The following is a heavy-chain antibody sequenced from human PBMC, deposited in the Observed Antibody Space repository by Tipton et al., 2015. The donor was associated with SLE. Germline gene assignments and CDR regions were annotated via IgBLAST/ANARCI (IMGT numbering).Heavy chain of an antibody. CDR2: IHHSGST. Sequence: GLVKPSETLSFTCAVSGYSITSNYYWGWVRQSPGKGLEYIGTIHHSGSTHYNPSLSSRVTMSRDTSKNQFSLKLSFVTTADTATYYCASGALRTALTFWGQGTLVAVSS. V-gene: IGHV4-38-2*01. D-gene: IGHD5-18*01. CDR3: ASGALRTALTF. J-gene: IGHJ4*02. CDR1: GYSITSNYY.